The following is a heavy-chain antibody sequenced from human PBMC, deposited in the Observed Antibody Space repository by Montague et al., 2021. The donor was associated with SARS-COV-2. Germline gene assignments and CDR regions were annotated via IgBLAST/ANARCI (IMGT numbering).Heavy chain of an antibody. Sequence: CAISGDSVSSNTATWNWIKQSPSRGLEWLGRTYYRSKWYHDYAISLKSRITINPDTSKNQFSLQLSPVAPEGTAVFYCARTTTRMLYSENAFDIWGQGTMVTASS. CDR2: TYYRSKWYH. D-gene: IGHD2-15*01. CDR3: ARTTTRMLYSENAFDI. J-gene: IGHJ3*02. CDR1: GDSVSSNTAT. V-gene: IGHV6-1*01.